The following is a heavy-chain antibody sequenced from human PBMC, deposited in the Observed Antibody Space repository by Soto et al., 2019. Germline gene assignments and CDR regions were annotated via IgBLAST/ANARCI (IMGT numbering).Heavy chain of an antibody. V-gene: IGHV4-34*01. Sequence: SETLSLTCAVYGVSFSGYYWSWIRQPPGKGLEWIGEINHSGSTNYNPSLKSRVTISVDTSKHQFSLKLSFVTAADTAVYYCARFHLYYDFWSVYYTPAYYYYYGMDVWGQGTTVTVSS. CDR2: INHSGST. CDR3: ARFHLYYDFWSVYYTPAYYYYYGMDV. D-gene: IGHD3-3*01. CDR1: GVSFSGYY. J-gene: IGHJ6*02.